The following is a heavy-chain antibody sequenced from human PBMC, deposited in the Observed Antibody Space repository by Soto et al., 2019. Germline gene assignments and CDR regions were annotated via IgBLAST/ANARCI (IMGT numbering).Heavy chain of an antibody. Sequence: QVQLVQSGAEVKKPGSSVKVSCKASGGTFSSYAISWVRQAPGQGLEWMGGIIPIFGTANYAQKFQGRVRITADESTSTAYMELSSLRSEDTAVYYCARDRPLFYDILTGKYYYYGMDVWGQGTTVTVSS. CDR1: GGTFSSYA. CDR2: IIPIFGTA. J-gene: IGHJ6*02. D-gene: IGHD3-9*01. CDR3: ARDRPLFYDILTGKYYYYGMDV. V-gene: IGHV1-69*01.